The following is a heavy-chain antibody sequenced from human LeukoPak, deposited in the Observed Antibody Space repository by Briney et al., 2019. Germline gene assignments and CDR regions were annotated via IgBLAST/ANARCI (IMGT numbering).Heavy chain of an antibody. D-gene: IGHD4-17*01. Sequence: GGSLKLSCAASGFTFSGSAMHWVRQASGKGLEWVGRIRSKANSYATAYAASVKGRFTISRDDSKNTAYLQMNSLKTEDTAVYYCARKFDYVIGVTAFDIWGQGTMVTVSS. CDR3: ARKFDYVIGVTAFDI. V-gene: IGHV3-73*01. CDR2: IRSKANSYAT. CDR1: GFTFSGSA. J-gene: IGHJ3*02.